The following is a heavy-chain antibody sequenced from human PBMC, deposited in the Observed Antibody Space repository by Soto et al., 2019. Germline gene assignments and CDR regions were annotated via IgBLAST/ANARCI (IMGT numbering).Heavy chain of an antibody. Sequence: QITLKESGPTLVKPTQTLTLTCTFSGFSLSADGVGVGWIRQPPGKALEWLALIYWDDDQRYSPSLKTRLTITKDTSKNQVVLTMTNMAPVETATYYCAHAYGGTSWPNDAFDVWGQGTVVTVSS. V-gene: IGHV2-5*02. CDR2: IYWDDDQ. CDR3: AHAYGGTSWPNDAFDV. CDR1: GFSLSADGVG. D-gene: IGHD2-2*01. J-gene: IGHJ3*01.